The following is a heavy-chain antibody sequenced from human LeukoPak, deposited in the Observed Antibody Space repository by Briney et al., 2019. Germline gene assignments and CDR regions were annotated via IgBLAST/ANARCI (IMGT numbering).Heavy chain of an antibody. CDR2: ISYDGSNK. J-gene: IGHJ4*02. Sequence: GGSLRLSCAASGFTFSSYEMNWVRQAPGKGLEWVALISYDGSNKYYADSVKGRFTISRDNSKNTLHLQMNSLRAEDTAVYYCASLRVWFGDFDYWGQGTLVTVSS. CDR3: ASLRVWFGDFDY. CDR1: GFTFSSYE. V-gene: IGHV3-30*04. D-gene: IGHD3-10*01.